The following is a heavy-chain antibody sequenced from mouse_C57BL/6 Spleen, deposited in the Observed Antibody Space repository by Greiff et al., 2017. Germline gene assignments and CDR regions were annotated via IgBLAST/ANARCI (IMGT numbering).Heavy chain of an antibody. CDR3: ARRRGDDYGDFDD. J-gene: IGHJ2*01. V-gene: IGHV1-54*01. Sequence: QVQLKESGAELVRPGTSVKVSCKASGYAFTNYVIEWVKQRPGQGLEWIGVINPGSGGTNYNETFKGKATLTADKSSSTAYMQLSSRTAEDAAVYFCARRRGDDYGDFDDWGQGTTLTVSS. CDR1: GYAFTNYV. CDR2: INPGSGGT. D-gene: IGHD2-4*01.